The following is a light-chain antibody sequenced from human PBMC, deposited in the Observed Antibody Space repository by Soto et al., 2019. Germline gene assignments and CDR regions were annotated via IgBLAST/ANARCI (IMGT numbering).Light chain of an antibody. CDR3: QLYNNWPTWT. CDR1: QSVSSN. J-gene: IGKJ1*01. CDR2: SAS. Sequence: EILMTQSPATLSVSQGEGATLSCRASQSVSSNLAWYQQKPGQAPRLLIYSASTRATGIPDSFSGCGSGTKFFLTFRGVQSEDFAVYYIQLYNNWPTWTSGKGT. V-gene: IGKV3-15*01.